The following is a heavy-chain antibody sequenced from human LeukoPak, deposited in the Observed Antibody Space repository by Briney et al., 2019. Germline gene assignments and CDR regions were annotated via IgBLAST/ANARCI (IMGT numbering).Heavy chain of an antibody. Sequence: SVKVSCKASGGTFSSYAISWVRQAPGQGLEWMGGIIPIFGTANYAQKFQGRVTITTDESTSTAYMELSSLRSEETAVYYCASSGYSYAYFEYWGQGPLVTVSS. CDR2: IIPIFGTA. D-gene: IGHD5-18*01. V-gene: IGHV1-69*05. CDR3: ASSGYSYAYFEY. CDR1: GGTFSSYA. J-gene: IGHJ4*02.